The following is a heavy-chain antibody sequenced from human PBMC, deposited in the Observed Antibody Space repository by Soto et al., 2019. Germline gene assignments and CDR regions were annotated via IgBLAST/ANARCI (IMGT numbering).Heavy chain of an antibody. CDR3: ATAFSTSDWFDP. Sequence: SETLSLTCTVSGGSISSSSYYWGWIRQPPGKGLEWIGSIYYSGSTYYNPSLKSRVTISVDTSKNQFSLKLSSVTAADTAVYYCATAFSTSDWFDPWGQGTLVTVSS. J-gene: IGHJ5*02. CDR1: GGSISSSSYY. CDR2: IYYSGST. V-gene: IGHV4-39*01.